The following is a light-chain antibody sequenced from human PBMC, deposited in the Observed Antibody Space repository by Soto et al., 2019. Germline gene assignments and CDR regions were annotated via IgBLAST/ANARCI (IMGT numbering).Light chain of an antibody. Sequence: IRVTQCPSTLSASVGDTVTVTCRASQGVXGWLAWYQQKPGEAPKLLXDNASALPRGVPSRLSGSGSATEFTLTISSLQPDYFSNYYFQHYNSDPEAFGQGTKVDIK. V-gene: IGKV1-5*01. CDR3: QHYNSDPEA. J-gene: IGKJ1*01. CDR1: QGVXGW. CDR2: NAS.